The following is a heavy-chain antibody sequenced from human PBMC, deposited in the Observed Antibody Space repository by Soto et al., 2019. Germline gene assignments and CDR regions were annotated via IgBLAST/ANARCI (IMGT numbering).Heavy chain of an antibody. CDR2: IIPIFGTA. V-gene: IGHV1-69*01. Sequence: QVQLVQSGAEVKKPGCSEKVSCKASRGTFSSYAISWVRQAPGQGLAWMGGIIPIFGTANYAQKFQGRVTITADESTSTAYMELSSLRSEDTAVYYCARGAHSLLLWFGDWGQGTLVTVSS. J-gene: IGHJ4*02. CDR1: RGTFSSYA. D-gene: IGHD3-10*01. CDR3: ARGAHSLLLWFGD.